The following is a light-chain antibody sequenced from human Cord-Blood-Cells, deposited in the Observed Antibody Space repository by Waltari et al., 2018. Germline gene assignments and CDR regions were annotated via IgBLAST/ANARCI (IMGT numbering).Light chain of an antibody. CDR1: QSISSY. V-gene: IGKV1-39*01. J-gene: IGKJ4*01. CDR2: AAY. CDR3: QQSYSTPPLT. Sequence: IQMTQSPSSLSASVVDRVTITCRASQSISSYLNWYQQKPGKAPKLLIYAAYSLQSGVPSRFSGSGSGTDLNLTISSLQPEDFATYYCQQSYSTPPLTFGGGTKVEIK.